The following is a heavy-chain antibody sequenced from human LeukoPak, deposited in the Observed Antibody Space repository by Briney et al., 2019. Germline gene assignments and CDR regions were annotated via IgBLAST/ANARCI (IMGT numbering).Heavy chain of an antibody. CDR3: AKQWEYGGFADC. D-gene: IGHD4-23*01. V-gene: IGHV3-30*18. J-gene: IGHJ4*02. CDR1: GFTFSDYG. Sequence: GGSLRLSCAASGFTFSDYGMHWVRQAPGKGLEWVAVVSNDGSDKQYGDSVKGRFTISRENSKNTVFLQMNSLRVEDTAVYYCAKQWEYGGFADCWGQGTLVIVSS. CDR2: VSNDGSDK.